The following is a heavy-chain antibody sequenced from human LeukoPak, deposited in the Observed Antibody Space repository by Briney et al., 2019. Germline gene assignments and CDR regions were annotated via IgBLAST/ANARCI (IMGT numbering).Heavy chain of an antibody. Sequence: PSETLSLTCTVSGGSISSYYWSWIRQPPGKGLEWIGSIYHSGSTYYNPSLKSRVTISVDTSKNQFSLKLSSVTAADTAVYYCAINYYDSSVNFDYWGQGTLVTVSS. J-gene: IGHJ4*02. CDR1: GGSISSYY. V-gene: IGHV4-59*04. CDR2: IYHSGST. D-gene: IGHD3-22*01. CDR3: AINYYDSSVNFDY.